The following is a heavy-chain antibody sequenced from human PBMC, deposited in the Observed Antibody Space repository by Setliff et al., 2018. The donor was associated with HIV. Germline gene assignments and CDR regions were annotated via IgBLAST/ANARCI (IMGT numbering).Heavy chain of an antibody. D-gene: IGHD2-2*01. Sequence: ASETLSLTCTVSGGSISSYYWSWIRQPPGKGLEWIGYIYYSGSSNYNPSLKSRVTISVDTSKNQFSMKLSSVTAADTAVYYCARHLLGYCSSTSCHSHYMDVWGKGTTVTVSS. V-gene: IGHV4-59*01. J-gene: IGHJ6*03. CDR1: GGSISSYY. CDR3: ARHLLGYCSSTSCHSHYMDV. CDR2: IYYSGSS.